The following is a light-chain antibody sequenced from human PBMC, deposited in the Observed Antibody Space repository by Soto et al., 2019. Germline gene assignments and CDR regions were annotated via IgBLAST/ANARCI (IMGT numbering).Light chain of an antibody. CDR2: GAS. Sequence: EIVISESPGAVSLSPRERATLSCRASQSVSNNYLAWYQQKPGQAPRLLIYGASNRATGIPDRFSGSGSGTDFTLTISRLEPEDFAVYYCQQYGSSGTFGQGSKVDI. CDR1: QSVSNNY. J-gene: IGKJ1*01. V-gene: IGKV3-20*01. CDR3: QQYGSSGT.